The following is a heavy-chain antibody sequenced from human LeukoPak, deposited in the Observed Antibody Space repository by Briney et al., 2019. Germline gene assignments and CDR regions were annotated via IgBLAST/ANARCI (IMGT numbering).Heavy chain of an antibody. V-gene: IGHV3-23*01. CDR1: GFTFSSYT. CDR2: ISHTSEYT. CDR3: ARGGTAILHY. Sequence: PGGSLRLSCAASGFTFSSYTMSWVRQAPGKGLEWVSAISHTSEYTYHADSVKGRFTISRDNSKNTLYLQMNSLRAEDTAVYYCARGGTAILHYWGQGTLVTVSS. J-gene: IGHJ4*02. D-gene: IGHD5-18*01.